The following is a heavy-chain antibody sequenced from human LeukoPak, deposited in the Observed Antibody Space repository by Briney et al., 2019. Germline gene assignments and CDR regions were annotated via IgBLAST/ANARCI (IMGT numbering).Heavy chain of an antibody. J-gene: IGHJ4*02. CDR3: AKERVSSGYFDY. Sequence: PGGSLRLSCAASGFTFSTYAMSWVRQTPGKGLEWVSAISGSGGRTYYADSVKGRFTISRDNSKNTLYLQMNSLRAEDTAVYYCAKERVSSGYFDYWGQGTLVTVSS. D-gene: IGHD3-22*01. V-gene: IGHV3-23*01. CDR2: ISGSGGRT. CDR1: GFTFSTYA.